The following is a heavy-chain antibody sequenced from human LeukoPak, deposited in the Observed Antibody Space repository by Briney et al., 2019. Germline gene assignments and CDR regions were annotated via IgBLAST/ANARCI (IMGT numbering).Heavy chain of an antibody. V-gene: IGHV4-59*01. J-gene: IGHJ5*02. CDR3: ARQLGYYSFTSRCPRCHP. CDR2: IYYSGNT. CDR1: GASLSSYY. D-gene: IGHD2-2*01. Sequence: SESLSLTGTVSGASLSSYYWSWIRHRPRTGLEWMGHIYYSGNTKYNPSLNSRVTISVDTSKNQFSLKLSSVTAADTAVYYCARQLGYYSFTSRCPRCHPWGQGTLVTVSS.